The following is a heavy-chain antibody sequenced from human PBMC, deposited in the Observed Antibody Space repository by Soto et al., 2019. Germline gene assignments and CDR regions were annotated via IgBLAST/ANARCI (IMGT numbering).Heavy chain of an antibody. CDR1: GFTFSSYW. CDR2: IKQDGSEK. D-gene: IGHD6-6*01. CDR3: ASHLPSIAARPSFYYYMDV. J-gene: IGHJ6*03. Sequence: GGSLRLSCAASGFTFSSYWMSWVRQAPGKGLEWVANIKQDGSEKYYVDSVKGRFTISRDNAKNSLYLQMNSLRAEDTAVYYCASHLPSIAARPSFYYYMDVWGKGTTVTVSS. V-gene: IGHV3-7*01.